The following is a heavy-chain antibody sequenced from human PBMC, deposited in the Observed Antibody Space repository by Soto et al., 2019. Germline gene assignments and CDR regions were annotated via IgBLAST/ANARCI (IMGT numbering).Heavy chain of an antibody. Sequence: QVQLVQSGAEVKKPGSSVKVSCKASGGTFSSYAISWVRQAPGQGLEWMGGIIPIFGTANYAQKFQGRVTITADESTSTAYMERSSLRSEDTAVYYCARDRGSGIAVAGTPFNYWGQGTLVTVSS. CDR1: GGTFSSYA. CDR2: IIPIFGTA. D-gene: IGHD6-19*01. V-gene: IGHV1-69*01. CDR3: ARDRGSGIAVAGTPFNY. J-gene: IGHJ4*02.